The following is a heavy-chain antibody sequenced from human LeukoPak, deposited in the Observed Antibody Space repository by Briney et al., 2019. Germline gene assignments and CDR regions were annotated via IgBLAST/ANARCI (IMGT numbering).Heavy chain of an antibody. CDR1: GGTFSSYA. D-gene: IGHD5-18*01. CDR3: AREGYSYGPSNWFDP. Sequence: ASVKVSCKAAGGTFSSYAISWVRQAPGQGQEWMGRIIPILGIANYAQKFQGRVTITADKSTSTAYMELSSLRSEDTAVYYCAREGYSYGPSNWFDPWGQGTLVTVSS. J-gene: IGHJ5*02. CDR2: IIPILGIA. V-gene: IGHV1-69*04.